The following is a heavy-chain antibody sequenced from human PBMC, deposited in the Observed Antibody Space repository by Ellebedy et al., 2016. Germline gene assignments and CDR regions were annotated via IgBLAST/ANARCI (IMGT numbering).Heavy chain of an antibody. D-gene: IGHD4/OR15-4a*01. CDR1: GFIFSTYS. CDR3: AKGLTTPYAYFYYYYMDV. V-gene: IGHV3-21*04. CDR2: ISSSRNYI. J-gene: IGHJ6*03. Sequence: GESLKISXAASGFIFSTYSMNWVRQAPGKGLEWVSSISSSRNYIYYADSVKGRFTISRDNSKSTLYLQMNSLTVEDTAVFYCAKGLTTPYAYFYYYYMDVWGKGTTVTVSS.